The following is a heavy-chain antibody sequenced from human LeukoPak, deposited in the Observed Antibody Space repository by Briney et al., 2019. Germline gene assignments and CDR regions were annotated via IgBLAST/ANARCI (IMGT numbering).Heavy chain of an antibody. Sequence: PGGSLRLSCAASGFTFSSYAMSWVRQAPGKGLEWVSAISGRGGSTYYADSVKGRFTISRDNSKNTLYLQMNSLRAEDTAVYYCATSPRGWYYFDYWGQGTLVTASS. J-gene: IGHJ4*02. CDR3: ATSPRGWYYFDY. V-gene: IGHV3-23*01. CDR1: GFTFSSYA. CDR2: ISGRGGST. D-gene: IGHD2-15*01.